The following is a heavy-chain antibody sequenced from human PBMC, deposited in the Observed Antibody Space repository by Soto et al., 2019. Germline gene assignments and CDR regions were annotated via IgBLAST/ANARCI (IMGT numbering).Heavy chain of an antibody. J-gene: IGHJ6*03. CDR1: GFTFSSYA. CDR3: AREAVNYFASNYYYYYYMDV. Sequence: LRLSCAASGFTFSSYAMHWVRQAPGKGLEWVSDISYSSSTKYYADSVKGRFTISRDNAKNSLYLQMNSLRAEDTAVYYCAREAVNYFASNYYYYYYMDVWGKGTTVTVSS. V-gene: IGHV3-30-3*01. D-gene: IGHD4-4*01. CDR2: ISYSSSTK.